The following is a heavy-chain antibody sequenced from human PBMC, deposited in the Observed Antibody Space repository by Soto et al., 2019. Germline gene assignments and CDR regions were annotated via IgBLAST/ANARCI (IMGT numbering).Heavy chain of an antibody. V-gene: IGHV3-11*01. D-gene: IGHD6-6*01. J-gene: IGHJ5*02. CDR3: ARAAGYSSSPLGGFDP. CDR2: ISSSGSTI. CDR1: GFTFSDYY. Sequence: QVQLVESGGGLVKPGGSLRLSCAASGFTFSDYYMSWIRQAPGKGLEWVSYISSSGSTIYYADSVKGRFTISRDNAKNSLYLQLSSLSAEDTAVYYCARAAGYSSSPLGGFDPWGQGTLVTVSS.